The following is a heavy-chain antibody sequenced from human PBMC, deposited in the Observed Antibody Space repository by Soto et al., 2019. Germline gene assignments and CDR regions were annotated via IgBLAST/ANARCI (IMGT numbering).Heavy chain of an antibody. CDR3: ATAYGGYADY. Sequence: QVQLQESGPGLVKPSETLSLTCTVSGGSISSYYWSWIRQPPGTGLEWIGYIYYSGSTNYNPSLKSRVTISVDTSKNQFSLKLSSVAAADTAVYYCATAYGGYADYWCKGALATVPS. CDR2: IYYSGST. CDR1: GGSISSYY. J-gene: IGHJ4*02. D-gene: IGHD5-12*01. V-gene: IGHV4-59*01.